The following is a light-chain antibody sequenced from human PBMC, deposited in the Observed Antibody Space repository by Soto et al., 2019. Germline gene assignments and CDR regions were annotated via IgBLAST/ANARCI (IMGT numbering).Light chain of an antibody. CDR1: QSVSSN. J-gene: IGKJ1*01. CDR2: GAS. CDR3: QQYNNWPPTT. V-gene: IGKV3-15*01. Sequence: EILITQSPATVSVSPGERATLCCRASQSVSSNLAWYQQKPGQAPRLLIYGASTRATGIPARFSGSGSGTEFTLTISSLQSEDFAVYYCQQYNNWPPTTFGQGTKVDIK.